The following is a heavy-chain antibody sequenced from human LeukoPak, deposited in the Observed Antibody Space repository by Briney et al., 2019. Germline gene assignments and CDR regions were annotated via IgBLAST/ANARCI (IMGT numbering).Heavy chain of an antibody. D-gene: IGHD2-2*01. Sequence: GGSLRLSCEASGFTFSSYAMSWVRQAPGKGLEWVSAISGSGGSTYYADSVKGRFTISRDNSKNTLYLQMNSLRAEDTAVYYCAKSVVAYQLLAYYWGQGTLVTVSS. CDR2: ISGSGGST. V-gene: IGHV3-23*01. J-gene: IGHJ4*02. CDR3: AKSVVAYQLLAYY. CDR1: GFTFSSYA.